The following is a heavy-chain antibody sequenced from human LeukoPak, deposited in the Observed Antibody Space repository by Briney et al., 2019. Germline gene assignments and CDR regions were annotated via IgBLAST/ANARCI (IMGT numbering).Heavy chain of an antibody. Sequence: ASVKVSCKASGGTFSSYAISWVRQAPGQGLERMGGIIPIFGTANYAQKFQGRVTITTDESTSTAYMELSSLRSEDTAVYYCARDSLITSHRVDYWGQGTLVTVSS. CDR1: GGTFSSYA. CDR3: ARDSLITSHRVDY. D-gene: IGHD2-2*01. V-gene: IGHV1-69*05. J-gene: IGHJ4*02. CDR2: IIPIFGTA.